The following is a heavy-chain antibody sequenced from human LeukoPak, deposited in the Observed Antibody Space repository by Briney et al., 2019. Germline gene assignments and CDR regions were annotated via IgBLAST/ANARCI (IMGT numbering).Heavy chain of an antibody. CDR1: GYSISSGYY. CDR3: ATAHCSGGSCYPLYYYYMDV. J-gene: IGHJ6*03. V-gene: IGHV4-38-2*02. D-gene: IGHD2-15*01. CDR2: IYHSGST. Sequence: PSETLSLTCTVSGYSISSGYYWGWIRQPPGKGLEWIGIIYHSGSTYYNPSLKSRVTISVDTSKKQFSLKLSSVTAADTAVYYCATAHCSGGSCYPLYYYYMDVWGKGTTVTVSS.